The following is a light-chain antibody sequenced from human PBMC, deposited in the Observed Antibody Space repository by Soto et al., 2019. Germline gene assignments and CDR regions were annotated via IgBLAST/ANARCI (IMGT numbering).Light chain of an antibody. Sequence: EIVLTLSTITLSPSPRGRATLSCRTTQSKTDTLACYQQPPGEAPRLLIHGASTRAPGFLATFSRSGYGTEFSLTISSLQSEDFAVYYCEQYTNWPWTFGQGTKVDIK. CDR2: GAS. CDR1: QSKTDT. V-gene: IGKV3-15*01. CDR3: EQYTNWPWT. J-gene: IGKJ1*01.